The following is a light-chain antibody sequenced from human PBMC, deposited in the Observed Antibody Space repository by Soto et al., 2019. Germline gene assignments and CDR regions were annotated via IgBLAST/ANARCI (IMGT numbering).Light chain of an antibody. CDR1: QSISSH. V-gene: IGKV1-39*01. J-gene: IGKJ4*01. CDR2: AAS. Sequence: DIQMTQSPSSLSASVGDRVTITCRASQSISSHLNWYQQKPGKAPNLLIFAASSLQSGVPSRFRGSGSGTDFTLTISSLQPEDFATYYCQQSASTPLTFGGGTKVEIK. CDR3: QQSASTPLT.